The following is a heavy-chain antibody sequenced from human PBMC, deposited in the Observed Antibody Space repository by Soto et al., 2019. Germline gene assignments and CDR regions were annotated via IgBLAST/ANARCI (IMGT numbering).Heavy chain of an antibody. J-gene: IGHJ6*03. CDR3: ARGVGFRYIVATIRRDYYYYMDV. D-gene: IGHD5-12*01. CDR1: GFTFSDYY. V-gene: IGHV3-11*01. Sequence: GGSLRLSCAASGFTFSDYYMSWIRQAPGKGLEWVSYISSSGSTIYYADSVKGRFTISRDNAKNSLYLQMNSLRAEDTAVYYCARGVGFRYIVATIRRDYYYYMDVWGKGTTVTVSS. CDR2: ISSSGSTI.